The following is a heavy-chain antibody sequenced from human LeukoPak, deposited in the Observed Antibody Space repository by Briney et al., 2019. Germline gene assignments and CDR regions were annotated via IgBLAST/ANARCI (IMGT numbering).Heavy chain of an antibody. V-gene: IGHV1-18*01. CDR3: ARGRYYDFWSGKGWFDP. J-gene: IGHJ5*02. D-gene: IGHD3-3*01. CDR2: ISAYNGNT. CDR1: GYTFTSYG. Sequence: ASVKVSCKASGYTFTSYGISWVRQAPGQGLEWMGWISAYNGNTNYAQKRQGRVTMTTDTSTSTAYMELRSLRSDDTAVYYCARGRYYDFWSGKGWFDPWGQGTLVTVSS.